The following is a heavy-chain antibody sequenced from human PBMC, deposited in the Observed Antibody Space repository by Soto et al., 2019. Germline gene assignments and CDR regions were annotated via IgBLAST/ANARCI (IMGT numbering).Heavy chain of an antibody. CDR3: AHITRATIFGVSIIGNHFDY. CDR2: IYWDDDK. Sequence: QITLKESGPTLVKPTQTLTLTCALSGFSLTTPGAGVGWIRQPPGKALEWLALIYWDDDKRYTPSLQSRLTITKDTSKNQVVLTMTNMDPVDTATYYCAHITRATIFGVSIIGNHFDYWGQGTLVTVSS. D-gene: IGHD3-3*01. V-gene: IGHV2-5*02. J-gene: IGHJ4*02. CDR1: GFSLTTPGAG.